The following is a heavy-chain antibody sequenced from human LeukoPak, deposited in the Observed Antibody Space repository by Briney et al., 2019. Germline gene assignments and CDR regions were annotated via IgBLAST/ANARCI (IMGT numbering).Heavy chain of an antibody. Sequence: SQTLSLTCAASGGSMSSGGYSWSWIRQPPGKGLEFIGYIYHSGTTYYDPSLRGRLTISVDRSENQLSLTLTSVTAADTAIYYCAKMSSSSNWFDPWGRGTLVTVSS. CDR2: IYHSGTT. CDR3: AKMSSSSNWFDP. CDR1: GGSMSSGGYS. D-gene: IGHD6-6*01. J-gene: IGHJ5*02. V-gene: IGHV4-30-2*01.